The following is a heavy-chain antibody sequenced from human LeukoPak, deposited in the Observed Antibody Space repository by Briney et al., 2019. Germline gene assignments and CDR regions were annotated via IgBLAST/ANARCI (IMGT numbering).Heavy chain of an antibody. D-gene: IGHD6-19*01. Sequence: GGSLRLSCVASGFSFANYDIHWVRQAPGKGLEWVTFIESDGSKEYYADSVKGRFTISRDNSMNTVNVQMNSLRPEDTAVYYCAKEGSGWYYLDYWGQGTVVTVSA. CDR2: IESDGSKE. CDR1: GFSFANYD. J-gene: IGHJ4*02. CDR3: AKEGSGWYYLDY. V-gene: IGHV3-30*02.